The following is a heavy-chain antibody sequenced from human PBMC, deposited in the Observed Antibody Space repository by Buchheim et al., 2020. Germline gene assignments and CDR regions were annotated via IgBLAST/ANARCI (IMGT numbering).Heavy chain of an antibody. D-gene: IGHD2-15*01. CDR3: ARGRYCSGGSCYDYYYGMDV. CDR2: IWYDGSNK. Sequence: QVQLVESGGGVVQPGRSLRLSCAASGFTFSSYGMHWVRQAPGKGLEWVAVIWYDGSNKYYADSVKGRFTIYRDNSKNTLYLQMNSLRAEDTAVYYCARGRYCSGGSCYDYYYGMDVWGQGTT. CDR1: GFTFSSYG. V-gene: IGHV3-33*01. J-gene: IGHJ6*02.